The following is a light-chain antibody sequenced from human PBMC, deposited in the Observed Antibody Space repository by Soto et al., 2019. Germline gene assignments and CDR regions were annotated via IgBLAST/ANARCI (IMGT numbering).Light chain of an antibody. J-gene: IGLJ2*01. CDR2: EGS. CDR3: CSYVGSSIVV. CDR1: SSDVGSYNL. V-gene: IGLV2-23*01. Sequence: QSALTQPASVSGSPGQSITISCTGNSSDVGSYNLVSWYQQHPGKAPKLMIYEGSKRPSGVSNRFSGSKSGNTASLTISGLQAEDEADYYCCSYVGSSIVVFGGGTQVTVL.